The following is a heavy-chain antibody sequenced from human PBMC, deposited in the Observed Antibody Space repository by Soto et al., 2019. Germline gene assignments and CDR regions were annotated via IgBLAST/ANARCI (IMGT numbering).Heavy chain of an antibody. CDR2: IYYSGST. V-gene: IGHV4-59*08. Sequence: SETLSLTCTVSGGSISSYYWSWIRQPPGKGLEWIGYIYYSGSTNYNPSLKSRVTISVDTSKNQFSLKLSSVTAADTAVYYCARHAYCGGDCYTLYYFDYWGQGTLVTVSS. J-gene: IGHJ4*02. CDR3: ARHAYCGGDCYTLYYFDY. CDR1: GGSISSYY. D-gene: IGHD2-21*02.